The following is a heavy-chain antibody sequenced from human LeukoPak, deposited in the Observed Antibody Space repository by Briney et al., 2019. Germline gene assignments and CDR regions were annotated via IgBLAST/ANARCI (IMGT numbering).Heavy chain of an antibody. V-gene: IGHV3-21*01. CDR3: ARVSDAYDYFFDY. J-gene: IGHJ4*02. D-gene: IGHD5-12*01. CDR2: VSRRSSFI. Sequence: GGSLRLSCAASGFAFSSYSMNWVRQAPGKGLEWVSSVSRRSSFIFYADSVQGRFTVSRDDAKDSLFLQMNSLRAEDTAVYYCARVSDAYDYFFDYWGQGTLVAVSS. CDR1: GFAFSSYS.